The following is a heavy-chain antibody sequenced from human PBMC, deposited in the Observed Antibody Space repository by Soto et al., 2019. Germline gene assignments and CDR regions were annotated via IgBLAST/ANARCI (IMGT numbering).Heavy chain of an antibody. V-gene: IGHV4-34*01. CDR2: VSHSGTT. CDR1: GASFTGYY. D-gene: IGHD2-15*01. J-gene: IGHJ2*01. CDR3: ARYGGTAIWYFDI. Sequence: QVRLQQWGAGLLKLSETLSLTCAVYGASFTGYYWTWLRQPPGKGLEWIGEVSHSGTTKYNPSLKSRVTISLDTSKSQFSLELTSVTAADTAVYYCARYGGTAIWYFDIWGRGTSVSVSS.